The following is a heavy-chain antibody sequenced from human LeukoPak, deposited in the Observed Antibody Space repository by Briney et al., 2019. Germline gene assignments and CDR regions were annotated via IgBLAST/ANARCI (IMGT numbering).Heavy chain of an antibody. D-gene: IGHD2-15*01. J-gene: IGHJ4*02. CDR2: IYYTGSP. Sequence: SETLSPTCTVSGGSISSSSYYWGWIRQPPGKGLEWIGSIYYTGSPFYNPSLRSRVTMSVDTAENLFSLNLNSVTAADTAIYYCARQTYFYEASGHLNDNWGQGTLVTVSS. CDR3: ARQTYFYEASGHLNDN. CDR1: GGSISSSSYY. V-gene: IGHV4-39*01.